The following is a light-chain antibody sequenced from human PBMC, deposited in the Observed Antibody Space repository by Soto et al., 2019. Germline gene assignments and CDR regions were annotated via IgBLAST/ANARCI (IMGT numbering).Light chain of an antibody. Sequence: DIQLTQSPSFLSASVGDRLTITCRASQDIRSSLAWYQQKPGKAPNLLTYTVSTLQSGVPSRFSGSRSGTDFTLTISSLQPEDFATYYCQQFNSSPFTFGGGTKVEI. CDR3: QQFNSSPFT. J-gene: IGKJ4*01. CDR1: QDIRSS. CDR2: TVS. V-gene: IGKV1-9*01.